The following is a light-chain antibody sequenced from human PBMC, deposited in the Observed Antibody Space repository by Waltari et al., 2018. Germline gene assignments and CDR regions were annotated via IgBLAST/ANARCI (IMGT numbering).Light chain of an antibody. CDR1: QSVDNY. CDR2: AAS. CDR3: QQSYSMPRT. J-gene: IGKJ2*01. Sequence: DIQITQSPSSLSASVGDRVAITCRASQSVDNYLNWYRQRPGKAPELIIYAASSLQGGVPSRFTGSGYGTDFTLTISSLQSEDFATYYCQQSYSMPRTFGQGTKLEI. V-gene: IGKV1-39*01.